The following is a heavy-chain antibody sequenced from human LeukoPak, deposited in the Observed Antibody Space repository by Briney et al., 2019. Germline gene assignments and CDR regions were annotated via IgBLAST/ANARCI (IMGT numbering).Heavy chain of an antibody. CDR1: GGSISSDDYY. V-gene: IGHV4-61*08. Sequence: PSETLSLTCTVSGGSISSDDYYWSWIRQPPGKGLEWIGYIYYSGSTNYNPSLKSRVTISVDTSKNQFSLKLSSVTAADTAVYYWARQYYSSGWSSGPYYFDYWGQGTLVTVSS. CDR3: ARQYYSSGWSSGPYYFDY. CDR2: IYYSGST. J-gene: IGHJ4*02. D-gene: IGHD6-19*01.